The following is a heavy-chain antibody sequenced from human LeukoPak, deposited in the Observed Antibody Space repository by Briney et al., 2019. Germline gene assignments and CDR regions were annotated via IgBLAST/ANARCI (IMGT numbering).Heavy chain of an antibody. CDR2: ISSSSSYI. J-gene: IGHJ4*02. CDR3: ARARIAVAGLEIDY. Sequence: GGSLRLSCAASGFTFSSYSMNWVRQAPGKGLEWVSSISSSSSYIYYADSVKGRFTISRDNAKNSLYLQMNSLRAEDTAVYYCARARIAVAGLEIDYWGQGTLVTVSS. D-gene: IGHD6-19*01. CDR1: GFTFSSYS. V-gene: IGHV3-21*01.